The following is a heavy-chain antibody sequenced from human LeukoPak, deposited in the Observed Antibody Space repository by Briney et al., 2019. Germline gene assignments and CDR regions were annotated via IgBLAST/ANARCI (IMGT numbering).Heavy chain of an antibody. CDR1: GYTFTSYA. CDR3: ARVKAATHYYYYGMDV. V-gene: IGHV1-3*01. CDR2: INAGNGNT. J-gene: IGHJ6*02. Sequence: ASVKVSCTASGYTFTSYAMHWVRQAPGQRLEWMGWINAGNGNTKYSQKFQGRVTITRDTSASTAYMELSSLRSEDTAVYYCARVKAATHYYYYGMDVWGQGTTVTVSS. D-gene: IGHD6-13*01.